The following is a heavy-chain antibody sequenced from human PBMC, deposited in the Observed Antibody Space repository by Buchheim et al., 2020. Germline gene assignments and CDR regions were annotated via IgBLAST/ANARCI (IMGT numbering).Heavy chain of an antibody. J-gene: IGHJ6*02. CDR2: IYHSGST. CDR1: GGSISSGGYS. V-gene: IGHV4-30-2*01. Sequence: QLQLQESGSGLVKPSQTLSLTCAASGGSISSGGYSWSWIRQPPGKGLEWIGYIYHSGSTYYNPSLKSRVTISVDRSKNQFSLKLSSVTAADTAVYYCARSRVVPAAAPLLYYYGMDVWGQGTT. CDR3: ARSRVVPAAAPLLYYYGMDV. D-gene: IGHD2-2*01.